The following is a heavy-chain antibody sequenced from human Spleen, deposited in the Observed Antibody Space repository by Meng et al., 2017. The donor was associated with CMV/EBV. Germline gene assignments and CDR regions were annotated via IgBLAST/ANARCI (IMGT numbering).Heavy chain of an antibody. J-gene: IGHJ2*01. D-gene: IGHD1-26*01. V-gene: IGHV4-34*01. Sequence: GSLRLSCAVSGGSLTDYYWSWIRQSPDKGLEWIGDISHSGSTNYVPSLKSRVTISVDTSNSQFSLKLTSVTAADTAVYYCARYRWGATRVIDLWGRGTLVTVSS. CDR2: ISHSGST. CDR1: GGSLTDYY. CDR3: ARYRWGATRVIDL.